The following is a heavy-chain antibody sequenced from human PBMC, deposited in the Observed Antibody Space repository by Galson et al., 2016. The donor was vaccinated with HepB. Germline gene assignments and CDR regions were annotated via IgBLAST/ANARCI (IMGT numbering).Heavy chain of an antibody. V-gene: IGHV3-74*01. CDR2: INTNGSST. J-gene: IGHJ6*02. D-gene: IGHD2-15*01. CDR1: GFTFSKYC. Sequence: SLRLSCAASGFTFSKYCMHWVRQAPGKGLVWVSRINTNGSSTTYADSVKGRFTISRDNAKNTLYLQMNSLRAEDTALYYCAKDSKGGSSILSYYYGIDVWGQGTMVTVSS. CDR3: AKDSKGGSSILSYYYGIDV.